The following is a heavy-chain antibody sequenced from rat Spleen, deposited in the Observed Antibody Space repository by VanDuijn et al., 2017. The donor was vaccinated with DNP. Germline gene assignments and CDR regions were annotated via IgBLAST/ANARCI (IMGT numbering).Heavy chain of an antibody. Sequence: EVQLVESGGGLVQPGRSLKLSCAASGFTFSDYNMAWVRQAPKKGLEWVATIIYDGSRTYYRDSVKGRFTISRDNAKSTLYLQMDSLRSEDTATYYCATLYGGYSDAMDAWGQGTSVTVSS. D-gene: IGHD1-11*01. J-gene: IGHJ4*01. CDR1: GFTFSDYN. V-gene: IGHV5S10*01. CDR2: IIYDGSRT. CDR3: ATLYGGYSDAMDA.